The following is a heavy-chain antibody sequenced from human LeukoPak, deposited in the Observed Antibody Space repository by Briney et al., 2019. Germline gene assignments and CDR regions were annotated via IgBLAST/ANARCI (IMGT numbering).Heavy chain of an antibody. CDR3: AKAPTSVVPAAANWFDP. D-gene: IGHD2-2*01. J-gene: IGHJ5*02. CDR1: GFTFSSYA. V-gene: IGHV3-23*01. Sequence: GGSLRLSCAASGFTFSSYAMSWFRQAPGKGLEWVSAISGSGGSTYYADSVKGRFTISRDNSKNTLYLQMNSLRAEDTAVYYCAKAPTSVVPAAANWFDPWGQGTLVTVSS. CDR2: ISGSGGST.